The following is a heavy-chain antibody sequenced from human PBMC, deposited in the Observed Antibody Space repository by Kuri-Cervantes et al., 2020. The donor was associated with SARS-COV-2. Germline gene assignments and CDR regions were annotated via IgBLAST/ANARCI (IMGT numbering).Heavy chain of an antibody. CDR1: GFTVSSNY. V-gene: IGHV3-30*03. Sequence: GESLKISCAASGFTVSSNYMSWVRQAPGKGLEWVALISYDETYKYYADSVEGRFTISRDNSENTLYLQMNSLRAEDTAMYYCAAERYEWLAYAYYFDLWGQGTLVTVSS. CDR2: ISYDETYK. D-gene: IGHD6-19*01. CDR3: AAERYEWLAYAYYFDL. J-gene: IGHJ4*02.